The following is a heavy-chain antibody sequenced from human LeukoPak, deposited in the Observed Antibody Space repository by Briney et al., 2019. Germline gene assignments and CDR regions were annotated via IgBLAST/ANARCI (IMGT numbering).Heavy chain of an antibody. CDR3: ARGKSSSWYLMYYFDY. Sequence: ASVKVSCKASGYTFTSYGISWVRQAPGQGLEWMGWVSAYNGNTNYAQKLQGRVTMTTDTSTSTAYMELRSLRSDDTAVYYCARGKSSSWYLMYYFDYWGQGTLVTVSS. J-gene: IGHJ4*02. V-gene: IGHV1-18*01. CDR1: GYTFTSYG. CDR2: VSAYNGNT. D-gene: IGHD6-13*01.